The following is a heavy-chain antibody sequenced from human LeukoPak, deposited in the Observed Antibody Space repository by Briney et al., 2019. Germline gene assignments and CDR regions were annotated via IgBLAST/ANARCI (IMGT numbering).Heavy chain of an antibody. V-gene: IGHV4-59*01. CDR2: IYYSGST. J-gene: IGHJ6*02. Sequence: SETLSLTCTVSGGSISSYYWSWIRQPPGKGLEWIGYIYYSGSTNYNPSLKSRVTISVDTSKNQFSLKLSSVTAADTAVYYCARGDIVVVVAASQRTKYYYYGMDVWGQGTTVTVSS. CDR3: ARGDIVVVVAASQRTKYYYYGMDV. CDR1: GGSISSYY. D-gene: IGHD2-15*01.